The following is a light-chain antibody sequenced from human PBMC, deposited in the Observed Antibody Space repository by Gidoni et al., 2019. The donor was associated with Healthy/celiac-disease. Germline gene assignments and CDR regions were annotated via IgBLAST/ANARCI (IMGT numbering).Light chain of an antibody. CDR1: QSISSY. V-gene: IGKV1-39*01. CDR3: QQSYSTLV. Sequence: DIQMTQSPSSLSASVGDRVTITCRASQSISSYLNWYQQKPGKAPKLLIYAASSLQSRVPSRFSGSGSGTDFTLTISSLQPEDFATYYCQQSYSTLVFGQGTKLEIK. CDR2: AAS. J-gene: IGKJ2*01.